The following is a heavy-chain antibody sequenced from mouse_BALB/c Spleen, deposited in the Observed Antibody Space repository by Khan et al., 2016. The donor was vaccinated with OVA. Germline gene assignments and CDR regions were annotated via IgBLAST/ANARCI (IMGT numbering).Heavy chain of an antibody. CDR1: GYTFSSYW. CDR2: ILPGSGST. Sequence: QMQLEESGAELMKPGASVKISCKATGYTFSSYWIEWVKQRPGHGLEWIGEILPGSGSTNYNEKFKGKATFTADTSSNTAYMQLSSLTSEDSAVYCCEVYCGYDYAMEYWGQGTSVSVSS. D-gene: IGHD2-2*01. CDR3: EVYCGYDYAMEY. V-gene: IGHV1-9*01. J-gene: IGHJ4*01.